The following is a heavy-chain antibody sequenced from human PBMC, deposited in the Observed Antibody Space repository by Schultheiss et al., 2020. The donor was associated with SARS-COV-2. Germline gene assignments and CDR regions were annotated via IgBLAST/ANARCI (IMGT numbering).Heavy chain of an antibody. Sequence: GGSLRLSCAASGFTFSSYSMNWVRQAAGKGLEWVSSISSSSSYIYYADSVKGRFTISRDNSKSTLYLQMGSLRTEDMAVYYCARSPLYYYYYYMDVWGKGTTVTVSS. J-gene: IGHJ6*03. CDR3: ARSPLYYYYYYMDV. CDR2: ISSSSSYI. V-gene: IGHV3-21*01. CDR1: GFTFSSYS.